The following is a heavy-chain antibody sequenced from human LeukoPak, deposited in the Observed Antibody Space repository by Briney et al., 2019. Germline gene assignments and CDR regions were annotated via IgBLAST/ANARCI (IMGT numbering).Heavy chain of an antibody. CDR1: GGSISSGGYS. CDR3: ARDGRYYYAFDI. V-gene: IGHV4-30-4*07. D-gene: IGHD1-26*01. CDR2: IYYNGST. Sequence: SQTLSLTCAVSGGSISSGGYSWSWIRQPPGKGLEWIGYIYYNGSTYYNPSLKSRATISVDTSKNQFSLKLSSVTAADTAVYYCARDGRYYYAFDIWGQGTMVTVSS. J-gene: IGHJ3*02.